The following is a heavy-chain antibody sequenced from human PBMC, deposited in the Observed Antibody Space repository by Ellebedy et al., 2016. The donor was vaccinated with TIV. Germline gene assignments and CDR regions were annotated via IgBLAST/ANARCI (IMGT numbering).Heavy chain of an antibody. V-gene: IGHV4-59*01. Sequence: SETLSLTCTVSGASLSSNYWSWIRQFPGKGLEWIGYIYHSGSTNYNPSLKSRVTISADRSRNQFSLNLTSVTAADTAVYYCAGETGTTTYGAVDMWGQGTMVTVSS. J-gene: IGHJ3*02. D-gene: IGHD1-7*01. CDR2: IYHSGST. CDR3: AGETGTTTYGAVDM. CDR1: GASLSSNY.